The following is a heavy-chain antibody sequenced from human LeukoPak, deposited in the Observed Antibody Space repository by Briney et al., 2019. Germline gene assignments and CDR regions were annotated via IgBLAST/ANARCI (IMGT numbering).Heavy chain of an antibody. J-gene: IGHJ4*02. CDR3: VEDSRGSGSN. CDR2: ITSDGDST. CDR1: GFTFSDYA. D-gene: IGHD3-10*01. V-gene: IGHV3-64D*06. Sequence: GGSLRLSCSASGFTFSDYAMHWVRQAPGKGLEYVSAITSDGDSTYYADSVKGRFTISRGNSKNTLYLQMSSLRVEDTAVYYCVEDSRGSGSNWGQGTLVTVSS.